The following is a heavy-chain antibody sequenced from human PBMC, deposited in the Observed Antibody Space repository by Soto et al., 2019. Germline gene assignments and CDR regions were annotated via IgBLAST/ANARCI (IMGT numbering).Heavy chain of an antibody. J-gene: IGHJ6*02. CDR2: IYHSGTA. D-gene: IGHD3-3*01. V-gene: IGHV4-4*02. CDR1: GDSISNNNC. Sequence: SETLSLTCAVSGDSISNNNCWNWVRQPPGKGLEWIGEIYHSGTANYNPSLKSRVTISLDKSNNQFSLTLNSVTAADTAVYYCARRRITTFGVVITGYGMDVWGQGATVTVSS. CDR3: ARRRITTFGVVITGYGMDV.